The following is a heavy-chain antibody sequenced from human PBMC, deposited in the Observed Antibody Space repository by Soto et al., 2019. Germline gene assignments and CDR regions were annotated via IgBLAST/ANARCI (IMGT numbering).Heavy chain of an antibody. CDR2: INPHSGGT. V-gene: IGHV1-2*02. Sequence: SVKVSCKASGYTFTDYFMHWVRQAPGQGLEWMGWINPHSGGTNYAQKFQGRVTMTRDTSISTAYMELSGLRSDDTAVYYCAGIPEATGWFAPWGQGTLVTVSS. J-gene: IGHJ5*02. D-gene: IGHD1-20*01. CDR3: AGIPEATGWFAP. CDR1: GYTFTDYF.